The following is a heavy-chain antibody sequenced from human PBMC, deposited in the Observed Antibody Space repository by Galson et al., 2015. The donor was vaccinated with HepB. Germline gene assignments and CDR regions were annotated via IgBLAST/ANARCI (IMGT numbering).Heavy chain of an antibody. D-gene: IGHD4-23*01. CDR3: AKCLTATVVKCFVADN. Sequence: SLRLSCAVSGFTFSSYGMHWVRQAPGKGLEWVSFISYDGSNKYYADSVKGRFTISRDNSKNTLYLQMSSLRAEDTAVYYCAKCLTATVVKCFVADNWGQGTLVTVSS. J-gene: IGHJ4*02. CDR1: GFTFSSYG. CDR2: ISYDGSNK. V-gene: IGHV3-30*18.